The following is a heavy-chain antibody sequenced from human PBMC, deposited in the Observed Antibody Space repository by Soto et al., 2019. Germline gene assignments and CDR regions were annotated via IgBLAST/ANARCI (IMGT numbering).Heavy chain of an antibody. D-gene: IGHD1-26*01. CDR3: PKVSLGLLTFTDYYYAGLDA. J-gene: IGHJ6*02. CDR1: GFTFSTYA. Sequence: EVQLLESGGGLVQPGGSLRLSCAASGFTFSTYAMNWVRQAPGKGLEWVSAISGGGGSTYYADSVKGRVTISRDNSKNALKRQMTSLRAKNTAVYYLPKVSLGLLTFTDYYYAGLDAWGQGTTGPSP. V-gene: IGHV3-23*01. CDR2: ISGGGGST.